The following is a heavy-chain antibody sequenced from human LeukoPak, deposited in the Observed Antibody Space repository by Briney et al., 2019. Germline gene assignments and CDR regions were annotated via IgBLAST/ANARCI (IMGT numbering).Heavy chain of an antibody. D-gene: IGHD1-26*01. CDR2: ISAYNGNT. CDR1: GYTFTSYG. Sequence: ASVKVSCKASGYTFTSYGISWVRQTPGQGLEWMGWISAYNGNTNYAQKLQGRVTMTTDTSTSTAYMELRSLRSDDTAVYYCARDWWAYIVGARVFDYWGQGTLVTVSS. CDR3: ARDWWAYIVGARVFDY. J-gene: IGHJ4*02. V-gene: IGHV1-18*01.